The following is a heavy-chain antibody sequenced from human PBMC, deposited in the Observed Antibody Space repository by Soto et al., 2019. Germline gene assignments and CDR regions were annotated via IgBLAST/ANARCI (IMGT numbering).Heavy chain of an antibody. V-gene: IGHV3-30*18. Sequence: QVQLVESGGGVVQPGRSLRLSCAASGFTFSSYGMHWVRQAPGKGLEWVAVISCDGSNKYYADSVKGRFTISRDNSKNTLYLQMNSLRAEDTAVYYCAKGYIVVVTAGFDYWGQGTLVTVSS. CDR3: AKGYIVVVTAGFDY. D-gene: IGHD2-21*02. CDR2: ISCDGSNK. CDR1: GFTFSSYG. J-gene: IGHJ4*02.